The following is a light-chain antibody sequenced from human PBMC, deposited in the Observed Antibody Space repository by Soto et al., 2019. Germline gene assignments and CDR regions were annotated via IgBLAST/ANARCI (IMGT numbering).Light chain of an antibody. CDR1: QSVDSN. CDR2: GAS. CDR3: QQRRSWPRA. J-gene: IGKJ1*01. V-gene: IGKV3D-15*01. Sequence: EIVMTQSPATLSVSPGERATLSCRASQSVDSNLAWYQQKPGQAPRLLIFGASTRATGIPARFSGSGSGTDFTLTISSLQSEDFAVYYCQQRRSWPRAFGQGTKVEFK.